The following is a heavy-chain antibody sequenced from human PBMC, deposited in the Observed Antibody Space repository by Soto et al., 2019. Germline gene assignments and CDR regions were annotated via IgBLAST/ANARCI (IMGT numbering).Heavy chain of an antibody. CDR1: GFTVRGSY. V-gene: IGHV3-53*04. D-gene: IGHD4-4*01. CDR3: ERDVVDPTVETNDILRAFDI. Sequence: PGRSLRLSCTTSGFTVRGSYMSWVRQAPGKGLEWVSMIYSADKTKYADSVKGRFTISRHNSDNTMYLQMNSLRVDDTAMYYCERDVVDPTVETNDILRAFDIWGQGTMVTVSS. CDR2: IYSADKT. J-gene: IGHJ3*02.